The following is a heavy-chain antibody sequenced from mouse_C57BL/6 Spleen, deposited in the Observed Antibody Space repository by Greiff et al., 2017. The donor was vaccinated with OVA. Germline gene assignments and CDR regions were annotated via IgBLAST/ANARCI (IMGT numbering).Heavy chain of an antibody. CDR1: GYTFTSYW. Sequence: VQLQQPGAELVKPGASVKLSCKASGYTFTSYWMQWVKQRPGQGLEWIGEIDPSDSYTNYNQKFKGKATLTVDTSSSTAYMQLSSLTSEDSAVYYCARFGYYGSSYYWGQGTLVTVSA. V-gene: IGHV1-50*01. CDR2: IDPSDSYT. J-gene: IGHJ3*01. D-gene: IGHD1-1*01. CDR3: ARFGYYGSSYY.